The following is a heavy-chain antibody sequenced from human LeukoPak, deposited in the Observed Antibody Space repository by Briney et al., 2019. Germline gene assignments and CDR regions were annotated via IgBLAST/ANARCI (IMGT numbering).Heavy chain of an antibody. CDR2: MNPNSGNT. J-gene: IGHJ6*02. CDR1: GYTFTSYD. V-gene: IGHV1-8*01. CDR3: ARGCIAAAGNLTMYYYYGMDV. D-gene: IGHD6-13*01. Sequence: ASVKVSCKASGYTFTSYDINWVRQATGQGLEWMGWMNPNSGNTGYAQKFQGRVTMTRNTSISTAYMELSSLRSEDTAVYYCARGCIAAAGNLTMYYYYGMDVWGQGTTVTVSS.